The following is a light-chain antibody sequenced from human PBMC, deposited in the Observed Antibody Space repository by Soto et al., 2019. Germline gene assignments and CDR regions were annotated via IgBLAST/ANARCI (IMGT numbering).Light chain of an antibody. CDR2: GAS. CDR3: QQYNNWPMT. Sequence: EIVMXQSPXTLSVSPGXRATLSCRASQGVSSNLAWYQQKPGQAPRLLIYGASTRATGIPARFSGSGSGTEFTLTFSSLQSEDFAVYYCQQYNNWPMTFGQGTKV. CDR1: QGVSSN. V-gene: IGKV3-15*01. J-gene: IGKJ1*01.